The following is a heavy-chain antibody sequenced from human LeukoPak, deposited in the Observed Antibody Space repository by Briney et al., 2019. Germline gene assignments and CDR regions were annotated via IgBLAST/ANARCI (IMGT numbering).Heavy chain of an antibody. Sequence: SETLSLTCTVSDYSISSSSYYWGWIRQPPGKGLEWIGSIYYSGSTYYSPSLKSRVTISVDTSKNQFSLKLSSVTAADTAVYYCARDWIGDGSYYVVGNWFDPWGQGTLVTVSS. J-gene: IGHJ5*02. CDR2: IYYSGST. CDR3: ARDWIGDGSYYVVGNWFDP. V-gene: IGHV4-39*07. D-gene: IGHD1-26*01. CDR1: DYSISSSSYY.